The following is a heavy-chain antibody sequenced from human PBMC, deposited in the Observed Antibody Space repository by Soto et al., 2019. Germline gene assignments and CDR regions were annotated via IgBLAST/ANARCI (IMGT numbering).Heavy chain of an antibody. CDR1: GYTFTDYY. CDR3: SRGDFYGSGTNYRDY. Sequence: QVQLVQSGAEVKKPGASVKVSCKDSGYTFTDYYMHWVRQAPGQGLAWMGWINPNNGGTNYAQKFQGRVTMTRDTSVSTAYMELSSLRSDDTAVYYCSRGDFYGSGTNYRDYWGQGTLVTVSS. D-gene: IGHD3-10*01. V-gene: IGHV1-2*02. J-gene: IGHJ4*02. CDR2: INPNNGGT.